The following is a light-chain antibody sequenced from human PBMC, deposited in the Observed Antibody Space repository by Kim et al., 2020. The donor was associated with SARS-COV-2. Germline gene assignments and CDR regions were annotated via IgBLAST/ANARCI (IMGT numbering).Light chain of an antibody. CDR3: QQYASSPYT. CDR1: QSLSSNS. CDR2: GAS. Sequence: PGERATLSCRASQSLSSNSLAWYQQKPGQAPRLLVYGASRRATGIPDRFSGSGSGTDFTLTISRLEPEDFAVYYCQQYASSPYTFGQGTKLEI. V-gene: IGKV3-20*01. J-gene: IGKJ2*01.